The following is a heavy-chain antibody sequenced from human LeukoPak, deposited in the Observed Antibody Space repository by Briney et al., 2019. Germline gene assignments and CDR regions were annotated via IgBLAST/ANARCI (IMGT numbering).Heavy chain of an antibody. V-gene: IGHV3-23*01. CDR1: GFTFSSYA. CDR2: ISGSGGST. CDR3: AKDPTLDSSGYPYNWFDP. D-gene: IGHD3-22*01. J-gene: IGHJ5*02. Sequence: GGSLRLSCAASGFTFSSYAMSWVRQAPGKGLEWVSAISGSGGSTYYADSAKGRFTISRDNSKNTLYLQMNSLRAEDTAVYYCAKDPTLDSSGYPYNWFDPWGQGTLVTVSS.